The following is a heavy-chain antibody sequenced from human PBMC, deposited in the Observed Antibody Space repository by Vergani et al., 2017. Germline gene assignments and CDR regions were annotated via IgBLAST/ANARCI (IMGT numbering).Heavy chain of an antibody. Sequence: VQLVESGGGLVQPGGSLRLSCAASGFTFSSYAMHWVRQAPGKGLEWVAVISYDGSNKYYADSVKGRFTISRDNSKNTLYLQMNSLRAEDTAVYYCARDRGGGNNNYFDYWGQGTLVTVSS. D-gene: IGHD1/OR15-1a*01. CDR1: GFTFSSYA. J-gene: IGHJ4*02. CDR2: ISYDGSNK. CDR3: ARDRGGGNNNYFDY. V-gene: IGHV3-30-3*01.